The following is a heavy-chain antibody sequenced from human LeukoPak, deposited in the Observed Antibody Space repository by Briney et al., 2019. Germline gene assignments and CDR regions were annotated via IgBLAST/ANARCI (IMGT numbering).Heavy chain of an antibody. CDR3: ARADRLHGGPYLIGP. J-gene: IGHJ5*02. CDR2: INPYTGGT. CDR1: GYSFADYY. V-gene: IGHV1-2*02. D-gene: IGHD2-21*01. Sequence: ASVKVSCKASGYSFADYYMQWVRQAPGQGLEWMGWINPYTGGTLSAQKFQGRVTMTRDTSITTVYMEVSWLTSDDTAIYYCARADRLHGGPYLIGPWGQGTLVTVSS.